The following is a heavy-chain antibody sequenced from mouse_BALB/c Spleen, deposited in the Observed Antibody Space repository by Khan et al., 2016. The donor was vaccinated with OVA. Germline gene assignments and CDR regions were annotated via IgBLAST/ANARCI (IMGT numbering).Heavy chain of an antibody. CDR1: GFTFSTYA. CDR2: ISSDGDYT. CDR3: ARSAYGNFAY. Sequence: EVELVESGGGLVKPGGSLKLSCAASGFTFSTYAMSWVRQTPEKRLEWVATISSDGDYTYYPDNVTGRFTTSRDNAKNILYLQMSSLRSEDTAMYYCARSAYGNFAYWGQGTLVTVSA. J-gene: IGHJ3*01. D-gene: IGHD2-1*01. V-gene: IGHV5-9-3*01.